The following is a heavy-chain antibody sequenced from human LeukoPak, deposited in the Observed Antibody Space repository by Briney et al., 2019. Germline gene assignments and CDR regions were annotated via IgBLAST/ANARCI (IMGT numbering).Heavy chain of an antibody. D-gene: IGHD4-23*01. CDR2: IYYSGST. Sequence: PSETLSLTCSVSGGSMTNLYWTWIRQPPGKGLEWVGYIYYSGSTNYNHSLKSRVTISVDTSKNQFSLKLSSVTAADTAVYYCARQATVVTDDAFDIWGQGTMVTVSS. J-gene: IGHJ3*02. CDR3: ARQATVVTDDAFDI. CDR1: GGSMTNLY. V-gene: IGHV4-59*08.